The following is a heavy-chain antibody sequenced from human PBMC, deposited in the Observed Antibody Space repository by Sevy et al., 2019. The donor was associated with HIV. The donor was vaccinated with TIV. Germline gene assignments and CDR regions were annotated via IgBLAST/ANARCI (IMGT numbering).Heavy chain of an antibody. CDR1: GGSFSGYY. D-gene: IGHD2-2*01. J-gene: IGHJ3*02. V-gene: IGHV4-34*01. CDR3: ARHCSSTSCSHAFDI. CDR2: INHSGST. Sequence: SETLSLTCAVYGGSFSGYYWSWIRQPPGKGLEWIGEINHSGSTNYDPSLKSRVTISVDTSKNQFSLKLSSVTAADTAVYYCARHCSSTSCSHAFDIRGQGTMVTVSS.